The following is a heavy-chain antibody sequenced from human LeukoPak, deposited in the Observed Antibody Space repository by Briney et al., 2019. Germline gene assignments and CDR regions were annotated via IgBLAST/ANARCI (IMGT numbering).Heavy chain of an antibody. Sequence: ASVKVSCKASGGSFSSFVITWVRQAPGQGLEWMGRIIPVLGVSNFAQKSQGRVTITADKSTNTAHMELNRLESGDTAVYYCARDRGIVVVPAARNRWYFDLWGRGTLVTVSS. D-gene: IGHD2-2*01. V-gene: IGHV1-69*04. J-gene: IGHJ2*01. CDR3: ARDRGIVVVPAARNRWYFDL. CDR2: IIPVLGVS. CDR1: GGSFSSFV.